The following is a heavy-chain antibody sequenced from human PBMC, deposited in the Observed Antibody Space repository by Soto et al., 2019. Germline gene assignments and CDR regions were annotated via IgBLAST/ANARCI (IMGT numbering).Heavy chain of an antibody. V-gene: IGHV2-5*02. CDR2: IYWDDDK. CDR1: GFSLSTSGVG. Sequence: QITLKESGPTLVKPTQTLTLTCTFSGFSLSTSGVGVGWIRQPPGKALEGLALIYWDDDKRYSPSLKSRLTITKDTSKNHVVLTMTNMYPVDTATYYCAPAPSPYYYSCYMDVWGKGTTVTVSS. CDR3: APAPSPYYYSCYMDV. J-gene: IGHJ6*03.